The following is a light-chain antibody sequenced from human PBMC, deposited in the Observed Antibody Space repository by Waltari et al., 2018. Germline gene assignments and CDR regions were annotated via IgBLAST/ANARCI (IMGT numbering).Light chain of an antibody. CDR2: CAS. CDR1: QSVLYTPNSKNY. CDR3: HQYYATPWT. V-gene: IGKV4-1*01. Sequence: DIVMTQSPDSLAVSLGERATINCKSSQSVLYTPNSKNYLAWYQQKPGQPPKLIIYCASARESGVPDRFSGSGSGTDFTLTISSLQAEDVAVYYCHQYYATPWTFGQGTKLEIK. J-gene: IGKJ1*01.